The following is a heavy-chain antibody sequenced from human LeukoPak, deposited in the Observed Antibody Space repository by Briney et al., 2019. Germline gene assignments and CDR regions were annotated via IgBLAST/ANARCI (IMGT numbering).Heavy chain of an antibody. V-gene: IGHV4-39*01. CDR3: ARHAYSGVLRFLEWLAPTDYYMDV. Sequence: SETLSLTCTVSGGSISSSSYYWGWIRQPPGKGLEWIGSIYYSGSTYYNPSLKSRVTISVDTSKNQFSLKLSSVTAADTAVYYCARHAYSGVLRFLEWLAPTDYYMDVWGKGTTVTVSS. CDR1: GGSISSSSYY. J-gene: IGHJ6*03. D-gene: IGHD3-3*01. CDR2: IYYSGST.